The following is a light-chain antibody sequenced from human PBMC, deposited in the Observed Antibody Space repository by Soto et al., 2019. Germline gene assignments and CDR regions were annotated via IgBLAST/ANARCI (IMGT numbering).Light chain of an antibody. J-gene: IGKJ4*01. CDR2: AAS. Sequence: DIQMTQSPASLSASVGDRVTITCRASQSISRYLNWYLQRPGKAPELLIYAASNLHDGVPSRFSGSGSGTEFTLTISSLQPEDFAVYYCQQYGSSPLTFGGGTKVEIK. CDR1: QSISRY. V-gene: IGKV1-39*01. CDR3: QQYGSSPLT.